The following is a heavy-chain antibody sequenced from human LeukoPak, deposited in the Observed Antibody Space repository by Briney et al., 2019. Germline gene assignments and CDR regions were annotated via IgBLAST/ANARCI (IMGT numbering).Heavy chain of an antibody. Sequence: SETLSLTCAVYGGSFSGYYWSWIRQPPGKGLEWIGEINHSGSTNYNPSLKSRVTISVDTSKNQFSLKLSSVTAADTAVYYCARGPGIQLWFKVGYFDYWGQGTLVTVSS. CDR1: GGSFSGYY. CDR3: ARGPGIQLWFKVGYFDY. J-gene: IGHJ4*02. D-gene: IGHD5-18*01. CDR2: INHSGST. V-gene: IGHV4-34*01.